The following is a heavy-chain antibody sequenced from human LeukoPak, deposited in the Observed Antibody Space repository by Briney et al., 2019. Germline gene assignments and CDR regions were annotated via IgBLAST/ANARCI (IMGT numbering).Heavy chain of an antibody. Sequence: GGSLRLSCAASGLTFSMPPMDWVRQAPGKGLEWVAFIQNDGNSKNYADSVRGRFTISRDNSKNTLYLQMNSLRAEDTAVYYCAKDRLSAGWGQGTLVTVSS. CDR1: GLTFSMPP. D-gene: IGHD2/OR15-2a*01. V-gene: IGHV3-30*02. CDR3: AKDRLSAG. CDR2: IQNDGNSK. J-gene: IGHJ4*02.